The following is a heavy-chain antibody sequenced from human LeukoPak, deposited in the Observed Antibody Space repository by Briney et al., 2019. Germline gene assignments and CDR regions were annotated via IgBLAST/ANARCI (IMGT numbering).Heavy chain of an antibody. Sequence: GGSLRLSCAASEFSVGSNYMTWVRQAPGKGLEWVSLIYSGGSTYYADSVKGRFTISRDNSKNTLYLQMNSLRAEDTAEYYCAKEVDYYGSGSYSYFDYWGQGTLVTVSS. CDR2: IYSGGST. CDR1: EFSVGSNY. V-gene: IGHV3-66*01. J-gene: IGHJ4*02. D-gene: IGHD3-10*01. CDR3: AKEVDYYGSGSYSYFDY.